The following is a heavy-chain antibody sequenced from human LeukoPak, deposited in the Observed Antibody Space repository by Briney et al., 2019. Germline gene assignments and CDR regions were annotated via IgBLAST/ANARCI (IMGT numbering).Heavy chain of an antibody. CDR1: GFTFSSYA. V-gene: IGHV3-7*01. CDR2: IKEDGSEK. D-gene: IGHD6-6*01. CDR3: ARDEVGGPLKY. Sequence: GGSLRLSCAASGFTFSSYAMSWVRQAPGKGLEWVANIKEDGSEKKYVDSVKGRFTISRDNAKNSLDLQMSSLRAEDTAMYYCARDEVGGPLKYWGQGTLVTVSS. J-gene: IGHJ4*02.